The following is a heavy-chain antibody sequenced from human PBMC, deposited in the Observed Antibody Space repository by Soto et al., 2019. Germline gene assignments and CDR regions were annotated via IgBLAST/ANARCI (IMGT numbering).Heavy chain of an antibody. CDR1: GDSVSSNSAA. Sequence: SQTLSLTCAISGDSVSSNSAAWNWIRQSPSRGLEWLGRTYYRSKWYNDYAVSVKSRITIKPDTSKNQFSLQLNSVTPEDTAVYYCERDRTVEMATGDHDYWGQGTLVTVSS. D-gene: IGHD5-12*01. CDR2: TYYRSKWYN. CDR3: ERDRTVEMATGDHDY. V-gene: IGHV6-1*01. J-gene: IGHJ4*02.